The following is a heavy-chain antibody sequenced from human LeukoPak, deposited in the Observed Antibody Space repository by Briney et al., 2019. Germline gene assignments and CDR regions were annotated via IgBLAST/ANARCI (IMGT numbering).Heavy chain of an antibody. CDR3: ARQLPTAAADTRGYFEY. Sequence: PSETLSLTCSVSGGSISNADYYWGWIRQAPGKGLEWIGSIFYGERNHYNPSLKSRATMSVDTSKNHFSLKLTSVTAADAAMYYCARQLPTAAADTRGYFEYWGQGAVVTVSS. J-gene: IGHJ4*01. CDR2: IFYGERN. D-gene: IGHD6-13*01. CDR1: GGSISNADYY. V-gene: IGHV4-39*01.